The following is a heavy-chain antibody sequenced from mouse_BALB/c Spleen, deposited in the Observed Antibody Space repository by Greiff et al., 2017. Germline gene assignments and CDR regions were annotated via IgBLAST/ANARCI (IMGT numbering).Heavy chain of an antibody. CDR1: GYTFTSYW. D-gene: IGHD2-1*01. CDR3: ARGGNYPSYWYFDV. Sequence: VQLQQPGAELVKPGASVKLSCKASGYTFTSYWMHWVKQRPGQGLEWIGEIDPSDSYTNYNQKFKGKATLTVDKSSSTAYMQLSSLTSEDSAVYYCARGGNYPSYWYFDVWGAGTTVTVSS. CDR2: IDPSDSYT. J-gene: IGHJ1*01. V-gene: IGHV1-69*02.